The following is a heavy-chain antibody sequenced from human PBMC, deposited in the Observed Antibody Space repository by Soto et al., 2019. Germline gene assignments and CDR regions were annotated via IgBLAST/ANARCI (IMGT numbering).Heavy chain of an antibody. V-gene: IGHV4-34*01. CDR3: ARMTTVTGNDAFDI. J-gene: IGHJ3*02. CDR1: GGSFSGYY. Sequence: QVQLQQWGAGLLKPSETLSLTCAVYGGSFSGYYWSWIRQPPGKGLEWIGEINHSGSTHYNPSLKSRVTISVDTSKNQFSLKLSSVTAADTAVYYCARMTTVTGNDAFDIWGQGTMVTVSS. CDR2: INHSGST. D-gene: IGHD4-17*01.